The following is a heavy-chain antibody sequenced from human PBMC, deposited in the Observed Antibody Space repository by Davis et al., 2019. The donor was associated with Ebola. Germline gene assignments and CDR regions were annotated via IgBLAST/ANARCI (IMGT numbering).Heavy chain of an antibody. Sequence: GESLKISCAASGFTFSISAMNWVRQTPGKGLEWVSGISGSGGSTYYADSVKGRLTISRDNAKNTLFLQMNSLRADDTAVYFCAGSFASTTPWEGYFDFWGQGTLVTVSS. J-gene: IGHJ4*02. CDR2: ISGSGGST. CDR3: AGSFASTTPWEGYFDF. V-gene: IGHV3-23*01. CDR1: GFTFSISA. D-gene: IGHD1-26*01.